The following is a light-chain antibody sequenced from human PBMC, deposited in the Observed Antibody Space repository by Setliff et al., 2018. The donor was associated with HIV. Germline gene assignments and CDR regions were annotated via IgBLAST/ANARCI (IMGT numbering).Light chain of an antibody. J-gene: IGLJ1*01. CDR1: SSNIGSGYD. CDR2: GNN. Sequence: APGQRVTISCTGRSSNIGSGYDVHWYQHLPGTAPKLLIYGNNNRPSGVPDRFSGSKSGTSASLAITGLQAEDEADYYCQSYDSSLSAYVFGAGTKVTVL. V-gene: IGLV1-40*01. CDR3: QSYDSSLSAYV.